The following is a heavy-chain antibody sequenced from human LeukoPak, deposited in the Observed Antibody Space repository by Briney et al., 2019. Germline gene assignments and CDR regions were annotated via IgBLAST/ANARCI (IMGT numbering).Heavy chain of an antibody. CDR1: GYSSTSYW. D-gene: IGHD2-2*01. J-gene: IGHJ3*02. CDR2: IYPGDSDT. Sequence: GESLKISCKGSGYSSTSYWIGWVRQMPGKGLEWMGIIYPGDSDTRYSPSFQGQVTISADKSISTAYLQWSSLKASDTAMYYCARRGYCSSTSCYAFDIWGQGTMVTVSS. CDR3: ARRGYCSSTSCYAFDI. V-gene: IGHV5-51*01.